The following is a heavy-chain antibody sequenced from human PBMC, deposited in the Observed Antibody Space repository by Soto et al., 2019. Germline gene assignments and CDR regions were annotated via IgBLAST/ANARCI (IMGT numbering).Heavy chain of an antibody. CDR3: ARSHPHEPYSSGWIRGLAYYYYYYMDV. V-gene: IGHV6-1*01. D-gene: IGHD6-19*01. J-gene: IGHJ6*03. CDR2: TYYRSKWYN. CDR1: GDSVSSNSAA. Sequence: KQSQTLSLTCAISGDSVSSNSAAWNWIRQSPSRGLEWPGRTYYRSKWYNDYAVSVKSRITINPDTSKNQFSLQLNSVTPEDTAVYYCARSHPHEPYSSGWIRGLAYYYYYYMDVWGKGTTVTVSS.